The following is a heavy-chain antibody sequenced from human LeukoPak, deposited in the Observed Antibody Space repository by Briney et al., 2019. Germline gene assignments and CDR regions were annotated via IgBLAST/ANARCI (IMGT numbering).Heavy chain of an antibody. J-gene: IGHJ6*03. CDR3: ARAGGVNTGFYYYYYYMDV. CDR2: IYSGGST. Sequence: GGSLRLSCAASEFSVGSNYMTWVRQAPGKGLEWVSPIYSGGSTYYADSVKGRFTISRDNSKNTLYLQMNSLRAEDTAVYYCARAGGVNTGFYYYYYYMDVWGKGTTVTVSS. V-gene: IGHV3-66*01. CDR1: EFSVGSNY. D-gene: IGHD1-14*01.